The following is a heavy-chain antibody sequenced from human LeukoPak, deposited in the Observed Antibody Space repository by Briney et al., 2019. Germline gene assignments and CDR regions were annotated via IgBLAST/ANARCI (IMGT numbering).Heavy chain of an antibody. D-gene: IGHD3-22*01. CDR3: ARDLGQYYDTSDNWFDP. Sequence: PGGSLRFSCAASGFTFSTYGMSWVRQAPGKGLVWVSRINSDGINTSYADSVKGRFTISRDNAKNTLNLQMNSLRAEDTAVYYCARDLGQYYDTSDNWFDPWGQGTLVTVSS. J-gene: IGHJ5*02. CDR1: GFTFSTYG. CDR2: INSDGINT. V-gene: IGHV3-74*01.